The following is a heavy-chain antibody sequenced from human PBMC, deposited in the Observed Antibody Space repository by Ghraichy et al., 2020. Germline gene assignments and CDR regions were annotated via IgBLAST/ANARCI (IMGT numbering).Heavy chain of an antibody. V-gene: IGHV1-24*01. Sequence: KVSCKVSGYTLTELSMHWVRQAPGKGLEWMGGFDPEDGETIYAQKFQGRVTMTEDTSTDTAYMELSSLRSEDTAVYYCATSASNSIYSNYGIADYWGQGTLVTVSS. J-gene: IGHJ4*02. CDR3: ATSASNSIYSNYGIADY. D-gene: IGHD4-11*01. CDR1: GYTLTELS. CDR2: FDPEDGET.